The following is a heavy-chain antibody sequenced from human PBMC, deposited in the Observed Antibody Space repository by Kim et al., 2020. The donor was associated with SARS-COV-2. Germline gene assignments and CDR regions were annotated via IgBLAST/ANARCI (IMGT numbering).Heavy chain of an antibody. D-gene: IGHD2-15*01. CDR2: SYYSGST. CDR1: GGSISSYY. J-gene: IGHJ6*02. V-gene: IGHV4-59*01. CDR3: ARAGYCSGGSCYSGHYYYYYGMDV. Sequence: SETLSLTCTVSGGSISSYYWSWIRQPPGKGLEWIGYSYYSGSTNYNPSLKSRVTISVDTSKNQFSLKLSSVTAADTAVYYCARAGYCSGGSCYSGHYYYYYGMDVSRQGTAVTVSS.